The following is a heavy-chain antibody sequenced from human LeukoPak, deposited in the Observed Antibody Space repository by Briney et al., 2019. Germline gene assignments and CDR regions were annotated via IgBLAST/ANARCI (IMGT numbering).Heavy chain of an antibody. CDR2: IYYSGGT. CDR1: GGSISSYY. D-gene: IGHD3-3*01. J-gene: IGHJ4*02. V-gene: IGHV4-59*01. Sequence: SETLSLTCTVSGGSISSYYWSWIRQPPGKGLEWIGYIYYSGGTNYNPSLKSRVTISVDTSKNQFSLKLSSVTAADTAVYYCAVGYDFWSGYPNYFDYWGQGTLVTVSS. CDR3: AVGYDFWSGYPNYFDY.